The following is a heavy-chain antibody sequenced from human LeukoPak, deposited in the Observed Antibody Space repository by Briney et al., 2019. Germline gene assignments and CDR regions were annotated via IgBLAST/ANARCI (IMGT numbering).Heavy chain of an antibody. CDR3: ARGGYYGSGSYSDLYGMDV. J-gene: IGHJ6*02. Sequence: EASVKVSCKASGYTFTGYYMHWVRQAPGQGLEWVGWISAYNGNTNYAQKLQGRVTMTTDTSTSTAYMELRSLRSDDTAVYYCARGGYYGSGSYSDLYGMDVWGQGTTVTVSS. D-gene: IGHD3-10*01. CDR2: ISAYNGNT. V-gene: IGHV1-18*04. CDR1: GYTFTGYY.